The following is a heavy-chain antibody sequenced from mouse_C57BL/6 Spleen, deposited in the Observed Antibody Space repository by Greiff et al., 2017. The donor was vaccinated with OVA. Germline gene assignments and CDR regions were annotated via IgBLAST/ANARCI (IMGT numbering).Heavy chain of an antibody. CDR1: GYSITSGYY. CDR3: ARENYGSSSLIAY. CDR2: ISYDGSN. V-gene: IGHV3-6*01. J-gene: IGHJ3*01. Sequence: EVQLVESGPGLVKPSQSLSLTCSVTGYSITSGYYWNWIRQFPGNKLEWMGYISYDGSNNYNPSLKNRISITRDKSKNQFFLKLNSVTTEDTATYYSARENYGSSSLIAYWGQGTLVTVSA. D-gene: IGHD1-1*01.